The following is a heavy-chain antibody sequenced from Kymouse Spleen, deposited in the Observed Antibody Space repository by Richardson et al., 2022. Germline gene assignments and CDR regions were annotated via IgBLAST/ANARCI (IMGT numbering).Heavy chain of an antibody. Sequence: QLQLQESGPGLVKPSETLSLTCTVSGGSISSSSYYWGWIRQPPGKGLEWIGSIYYSGSTYYNPSLKSRVTISVDTSKNQFSLKLSSVTAADTAVYYCARHPLL**YQLLCRLLLLRYGRLGPRDHGHRLL. D-gene: IGHD2-2*02. CDR3: ARHPLL**YQLLCRLLLLRYGR. CDR1: GGSISSSSYY. CDR2: IYYSGST. V-gene: IGHV4-39*01. J-gene: IGHJ6*02.